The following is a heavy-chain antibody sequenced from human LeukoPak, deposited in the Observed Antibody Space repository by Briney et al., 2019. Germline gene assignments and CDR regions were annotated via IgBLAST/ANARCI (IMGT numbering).Heavy chain of an antibody. J-gene: IGHJ4*02. CDR3: GRHGSSLYYFDY. CDR1: GXSFTSYC. V-gene: IGHV5-51*01. D-gene: IGHD6-13*01. CDR2: IYTGRSDT. Sequence: PGESLKISSKGSGXSFTSYCIGWVGSTPGKGLEWMGIIYTGRSDTRYSPSFQGQVTISAAKSISTAYLQWSSLKASDTAMYYCGRHGSSLYYFDYWGQGTLVTVSS.